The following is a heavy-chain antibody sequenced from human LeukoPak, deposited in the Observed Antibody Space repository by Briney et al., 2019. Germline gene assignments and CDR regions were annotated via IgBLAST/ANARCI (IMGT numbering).Heavy chain of an antibody. J-gene: IGHJ4*02. CDR2: ISVYSGNT. Sequence: ASVKVPCKTSGYTFTSYGLSWGRRAPGQGLEWMGWISVYSGNTNYAQKFQGRVTMTTDTSTSTAYMDLRSLRSDDTAVYYCARDSRYCSGGSCYFYVFDYWGQGTLVTVSS. D-gene: IGHD2-15*01. CDR3: ARDSRYCSGGSCYFYVFDY. V-gene: IGHV1-18*04. CDR1: GYTFTSYG.